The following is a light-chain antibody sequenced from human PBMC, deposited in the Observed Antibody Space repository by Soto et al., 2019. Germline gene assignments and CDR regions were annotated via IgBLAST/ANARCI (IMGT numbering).Light chain of an antibody. Sequence: QSVLTQSPSASASLGASVKLTCTLSSGHSSYAIALHQQQPEKGPRYLMKLNGDGSHSKGDGIPDRFSGSSSGADRYLTISSLQSEDEADYYCQTWGTGIRVFGGGTKLTVL. J-gene: IGLJ2*01. CDR1: SGHSSYA. CDR3: QTWGTGIRV. V-gene: IGLV4-69*01. CDR2: LNGDGSH.